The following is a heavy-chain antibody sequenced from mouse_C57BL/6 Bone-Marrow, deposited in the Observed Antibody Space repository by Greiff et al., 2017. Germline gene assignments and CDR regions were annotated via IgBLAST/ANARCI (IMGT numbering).Heavy chain of an antibody. Sequence: VQLQQSGPVLVKPGASVKMSCKASGYTFTDYYMNWVKQSHGKSLEWIGVINPYNGGTSYNQKFKGKATLTVDKSSSTAYMELNSLTSEDSAVYYCARKGWDCWYFDFWGTGTTVTVSS. J-gene: IGHJ1*03. CDR3: ARKGWDCWYFDF. CDR1: GYTFTDYY. D-gene: IGHD3-3*01. V-gene: IGHV1-19*01. CDR2: INPYNGGT.